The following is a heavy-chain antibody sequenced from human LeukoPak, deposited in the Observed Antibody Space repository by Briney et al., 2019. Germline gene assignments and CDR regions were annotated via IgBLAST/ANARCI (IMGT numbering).Heavy chain of an antibody. CDR1: GFTFSSYA. CDR2: IIQDGSEK. CDR3: ARDSPGIMIFGVVTPN. D-gene: IGHD3-3*01. J-gene: IGHJ4*02. V-gene: IGHV3-7*05. Sequence: TGGSLRLSCAASGFTFSSYAMHWVRQAPGKGLEWVAKIIQDGSEKYYVDSVKGRFTISRDNAKNSLYLQTNSLRAEDTAVYYCARDSPGIMIFGVVTPNGGQGTLVTVSS.